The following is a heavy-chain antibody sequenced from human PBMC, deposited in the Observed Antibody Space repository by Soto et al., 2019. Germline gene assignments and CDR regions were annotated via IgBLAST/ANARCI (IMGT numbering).Heavy chain of an antibody. D-gene: IGHD5-18*01. CDR3: ARGGYSYGPTYYFDY. Sequence: GGSLRLSCAASGFTFSSYGMHWVRQAPGKGLEWVAVIWYDGSNKYYADSVKGRFTISRDNSKNTLYLQMNSLRAEDTAVYYCARGGYSYGPTYYFDYWGQGTLVTVSS. V-gene: IGHV3-33*01. J-gene: IGHJ4*02. CDR1: GFTFSSYG. CDR2: IWYDGSNK.